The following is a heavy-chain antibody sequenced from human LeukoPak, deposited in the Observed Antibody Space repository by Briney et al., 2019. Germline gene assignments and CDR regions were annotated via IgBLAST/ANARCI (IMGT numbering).Heavy chain of an antibody. D-gene: IGHD4-23*01. CDR3: ARLLGMVTTFDY. Sequence: GGSLRVSCAGSGFSFSGYLLSWVPQAPGKGLEWVATISKDETTKWYDDSVRGRFTISRDNAKNSLYLEMTSLRAEDTAVYYCARLLGMVTTFDYWGQGTLVTVS. J-gene: IGHJ4*02. CDR1: GFSFSGYL. CDR2: ISKDETTK. V-gene: IGHV3-7*01.